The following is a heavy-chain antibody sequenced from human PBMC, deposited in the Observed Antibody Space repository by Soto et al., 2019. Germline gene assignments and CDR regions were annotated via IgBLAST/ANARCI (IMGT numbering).Heavy chain of an antibody. Sequence: PSRTLSLTCVISGDSVSSNSVAWNWVRQSPSRGLEWLGRTYYRSRWYNDYAVSVRSRIAINPDTSKNHFSLQLNSVTPDDTAVYYCARSEEDSDYYYYGMDVWGQGTTVTVSS. V-gene: IGHV6-1*01. CDR1: GDSVSSNSVA. J-gene: IGHJ6*02. CDR3: ARSEEDSDYYYYGMDV. D-gene: IGHD2-15*01. CDR2: TYYRSRWYN.